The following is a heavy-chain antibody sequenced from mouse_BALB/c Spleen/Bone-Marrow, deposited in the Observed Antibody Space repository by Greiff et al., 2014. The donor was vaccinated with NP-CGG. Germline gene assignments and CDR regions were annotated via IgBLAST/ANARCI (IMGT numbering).Heavy chain of an antibody. CDR1: GYTFTSYW. CDR3: TNHYFDY. V-gene: IGHV1S22*01. CDR2: IYPGSGST. Sequence: LQQPGSELVRPGASVKLSCKASGYTFTSYWMHWVKQRPGQGLEWIGNIYPGSGSTNYDEKFKSKATLTVGTSSSTAYMQLSSLTSEDSAVYYCTNHYFDYWGQGTTLTVSS. J-gene: IGHJ2*01.